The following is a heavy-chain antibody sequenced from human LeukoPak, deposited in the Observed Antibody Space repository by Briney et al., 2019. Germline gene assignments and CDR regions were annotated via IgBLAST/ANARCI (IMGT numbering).Heavy chain of an antibody. CDR1: GYTFTGYY. J-gene: IGHJ3*02. D-gene: IGHD2-21*02. Sequence: ASVKVSCKASGYTFTGYYMHWVRQAPGQGLEWMGWINPNSGGTNYAQKFQGRVTMTRDMSTSTVYMELSSLRSEDTAVYYCARNIVVVTAFAFDIWGQGTMVTVSS. CDR2: INPNSGGT. V-gene: IGHV1-2*02. CDR3: ARNIVVVTAFAFDI.